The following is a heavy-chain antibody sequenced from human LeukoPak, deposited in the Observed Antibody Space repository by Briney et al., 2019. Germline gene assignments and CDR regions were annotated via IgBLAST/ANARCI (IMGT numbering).Heavy chain of an antibody. Sequence: PSETLSLTCTVSGGSISSGSYYWSWIRQPAGKGLEWIGRIYTSGSTNYNPSLKSRVTISVDTSKNQFSLKLSSVTAADTAVYYCARIIAAAGHPSPYYFDYWGQGTLVTVSS. CDR3: ARIIAAAGHPSPYYFDY. CDR1: GGSISSGSYY. D-gene: IGHD6-13*01. J-gene: IGHJ4*02. CDR2: IYTSGST. V-gene: IGHV4-61*02.